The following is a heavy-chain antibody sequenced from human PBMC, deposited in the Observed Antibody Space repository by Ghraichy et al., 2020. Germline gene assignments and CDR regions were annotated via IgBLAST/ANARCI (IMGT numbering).Heavy chain of an antibody. CDR3: AKVPSPARPYYFDY. V-gene: IGHV3-23*01. CDR1: GFRFSNYA. D-gene: IGHD6-6*01. J-gene: IGHJ4*02. Sequence: GGSLRLSCAASGFRFSNYAMSWVRQAPGKGLKWVSALNFGGGSTYYADSVRGRFTISRDNSKNTLYLQMNSLRAEDTAVYYCAKVPSPARPYYFDYWGPGTLVTVSS. CDR2: LNFGGGST.